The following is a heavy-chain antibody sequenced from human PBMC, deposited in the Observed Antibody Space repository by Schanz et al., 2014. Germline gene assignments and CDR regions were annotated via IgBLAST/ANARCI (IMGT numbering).Heavy chain of an antibody. Sequence: EVQLLESGGGLVQPGGSLRLSCAASGFTFSSYAMSWVRQAPGKGLEWVSGISGSGGSTYYADSVKGRFTISRDNSKNTLYLQMNSLSADDTAVFYCAKGMGYCSGGTCYDYYYYGLDVWGRGTTVTVSS. J-gene: IGHJ6*02. CDR1: GFTFSSYA. D-gene: IGHD2-15*01. CDR3: AKGMGYCSGGTCYDYYYYGLDV. CDR2: ISGSGGST. V-gene: IGHV3-23*01.